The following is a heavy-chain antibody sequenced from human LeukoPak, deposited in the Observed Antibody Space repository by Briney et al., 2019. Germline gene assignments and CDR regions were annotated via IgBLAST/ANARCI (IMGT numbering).Heavy chain of an antibody. J-gene: IGHJ4*02. D-gene: IGHD3-10*01. Sequence: PSQTLSLTCAVSGGSISSGGYSWGWIRQPPGKGLEWIGRIYTSGSTNYNPSLKSRVTMSVDTSKNQFSLKLSSVTAADTAVYYCARGRITMVRGVTFFDYWGQGTLVTVSS. CDR3: ARGRITMVRGVTFFDY. CDR1: GGSISSGGYS. CDR2: IYTSGST. V-gene: IGHV4-61*02.